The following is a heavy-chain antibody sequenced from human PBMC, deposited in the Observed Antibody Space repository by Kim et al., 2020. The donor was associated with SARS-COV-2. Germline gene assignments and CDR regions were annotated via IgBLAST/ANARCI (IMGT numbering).Heavy chain of an antibody. D-gene: IGHD5-18*01. V-gene: IGHV4-31*03. Sequence: SETLSLTCTVSGGSISSGGYYWSWIRQHPGKGLEWIGYIYYSGSTYYNPSLKSRVTISVDTSKNQFSLKLSSVTAADTAVYYCARVRQSDTAMVRFDYWGQGTLVTVSS. J-gene: IGHJ4*02. CDR3: ARVRQSDTAMVRFDY. CDR1: GGSISSGGYY. CDR2: IYYSGST.